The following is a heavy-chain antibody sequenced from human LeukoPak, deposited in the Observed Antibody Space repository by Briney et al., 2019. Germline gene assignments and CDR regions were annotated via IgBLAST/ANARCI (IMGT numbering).Heavy chain of an antibody. Sequence: TGGSLRLSCAASGFTFSSYNMNWVRQAPGKGLEWVSSISSSSSYIYYADSVKGRFTISRDNAKNSLYLQMNSLRAEDTAVYYCAREHIYGYRYGMDVWGQGTTVTVSS. D-gene: IGHD5-18*01. CDR3: AREHIYGYRYGMDV. J-gene: IGHJ6*02. V-gene: IGHV3-21*01. CDR1: GFTFSSYN. CDR2: ISSSSSYI.